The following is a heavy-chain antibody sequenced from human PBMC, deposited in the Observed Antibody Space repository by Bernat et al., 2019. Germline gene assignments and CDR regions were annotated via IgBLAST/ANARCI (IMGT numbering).Heavy chain of an antibody. CDR1: GFTFSSYS. J-gene: IGHJ4*02. CDR2: ISSSSSYI. V-gene: IGHV3-21*01. Sequence: EVQLVESGGGLVKPGGSLRLSCAASGFTFSSYSMNWVRQAPGKGLEWVSSISSSSSYIYYAESVKGRFTISRDNAKNSLYLQMNSLRAEDTAVYYCARDNYYDSSGYYVDYWGQGTLVTVSS. D-gene: IGHD3-22*01. CDR3: ARDNYYDSSGYYVDY.